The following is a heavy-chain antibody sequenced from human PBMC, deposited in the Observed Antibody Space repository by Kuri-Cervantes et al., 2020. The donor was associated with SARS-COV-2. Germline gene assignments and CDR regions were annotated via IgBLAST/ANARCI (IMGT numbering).Heavy chain of an antibody. CDR1: GYTFTSYG. D-gene: IGHD2-2*01. V-gene: IGHV1-18*01. J-gene: IGHJ4*02. CDR3: ARDLVVPAASGTDY. CDR2: ISAYNGNT. Sequence: ASVKVSCKASGYTFTSYGISWVRQAPGQGLEWMGWISAYNGNTNYAQKFQGRVTITADKSTSTAYMELSSLRSEDTAVYYRARDLVVPAASGTDYWGQGTLVTVSS.